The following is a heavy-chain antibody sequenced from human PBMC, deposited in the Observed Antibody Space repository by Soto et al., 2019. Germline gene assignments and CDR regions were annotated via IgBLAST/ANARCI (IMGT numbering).Heavy chain of an antibody. Sequence: DVQLVESGGVVVQPGGSLRLSCAASGFTFDDNTMHWVRQAPGKGLEWVSLISWDGGSTYYADSVKGRFTISRDNSKNSLYLQRNSLGTEDTALYYCAKDTGQTSSWVDYWGQGTLVTVSS. CDR2: ISWDGGST. V-gene: IGHV3-43*01. D-gene: IGHD6-13*01. CDR3: AKDTGQTSSWVDY. CDR1: GFTFDDNT. J-gene: IGHJ4*02.